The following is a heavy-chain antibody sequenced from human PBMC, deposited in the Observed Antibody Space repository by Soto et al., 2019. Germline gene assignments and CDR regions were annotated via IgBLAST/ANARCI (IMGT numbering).Heavy chain of an antibody. CDR2: INHSGST. CDR3: ARRVVPYYDFWSGYYTRGVSFDY. Sequence: QVQLQQWGAGLLKPSETLSLTCAVYGGSFSGYYWSWIRQPPGKGLEWIGEINHSGSTNYNPSLKSRVTISVDTSKNQFSLKLSSVTAEDTAVYYCARRVVPYYDFWSGYYTRGVSFDYWGQGTLVTVSS. D-gene: IGHD3-3*01. CDR1: GGSFSGYY. V-gene: IGHV4-34*01. J-gene: IGHJ4*02.